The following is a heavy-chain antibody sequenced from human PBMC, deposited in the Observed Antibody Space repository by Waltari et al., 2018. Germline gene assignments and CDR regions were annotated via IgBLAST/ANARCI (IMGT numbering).Heavy chain of an antibody. V-gene: IGHV3-30*03. Sequence: QVQLVESGGGVVQPGRSLRLSCAASGFTFSSSGLHWVRQTPGRGVEWVAVISSDGSRKSYADSVKGRFSISRDNSKNSLSLEMNSLRPEDTAVYYCASCTGGNCYYYGFDVWGQGTTVTVSS. CDR3: ASCTGGNCYYYGFDV. D-gene: IGHD2-8*02. CDR1: GFTFSSSG. J-gene: IGHJ6*02. CDR2: ISSDGSRK.